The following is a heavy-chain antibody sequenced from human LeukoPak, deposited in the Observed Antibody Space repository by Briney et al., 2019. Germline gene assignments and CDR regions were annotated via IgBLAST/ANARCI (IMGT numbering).Heavy chain of an antibody. CDR3: AKVIYSSGWSYFDY. J-gene: IGHJ4*01. Sequence: SGGSLRLSCAASGFTFSNSAMSWVRQAAGKGLEWVSTLSGSGITTNYADSVKGRFTISRDNSKNTLYLQMNSLRAEDTAVYYCAKVIYSSGWSYFDYWGHGTLVTVSS. CDR1: GFTFSNSA. D-gene: IGHD6-19*01. CDR2: LSGSGITT. V-gene: IGHV3-23*01.